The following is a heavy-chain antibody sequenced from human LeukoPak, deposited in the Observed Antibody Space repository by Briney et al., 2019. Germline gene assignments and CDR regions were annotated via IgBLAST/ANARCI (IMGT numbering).Heavy chain of an antibody. CDR3: ARSDDYGDWFDP. CDR1: GGTFSSYA. D-gene: IGHD4-17*01. CDR2: IIPIFGTA. Sequence: ASVKVSCKASGGTFSSYAISWVRQPPGQGLEWMGGIIPIFGTANYAQKFQGRVTITADESTSTAYMELSSLRSEDTAVYYCARSDDYGDWFDPWGQGTLVTVSS. V-gene: IGHV1-69*13. J-gene: IGHJ5*02.